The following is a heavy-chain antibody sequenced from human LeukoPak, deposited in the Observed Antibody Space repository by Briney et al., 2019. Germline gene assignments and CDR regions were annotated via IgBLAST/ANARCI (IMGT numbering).Heavy chain of an antibody. CDR2: IIPIFGTA. CDR1: GGTFSSYA. V-gene: IGHV1-69*05. D-gene: IGHD3-22*01. CDR3: ASSSGYYSPLDV. J-gene: IGHJ6*04. Sequence: SVKVSCKASGGTFSSYAISWVRQAPGPGLEWMGGIIPIFGTANYAQKFQGRVTITTDESTSTAYMELSSLRSEDTAVYYCASSSGYYSPLDVWGKGTTVTVSS.